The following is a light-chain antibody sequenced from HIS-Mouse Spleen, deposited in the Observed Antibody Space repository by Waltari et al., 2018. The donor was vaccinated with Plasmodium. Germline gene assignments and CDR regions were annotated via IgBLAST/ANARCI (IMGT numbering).Light chain of an antibody. CDR1: SMDLCGFHY. Sequence: QSALTQPRSASGPPSPFVTISFTGTSMDLCGFHYLAWYQQHPGKAPKLMIYDVSKRPSGVPDRFSGSKSGNTASLTISGLQAEDEADYYCCSYAGSYTWVFGGGTKLTVL. CDR2: DVS. CDR3: CSYAGSYTWV. J-gene: IGLJ3*02. V-gene: IGLV2-11*01.